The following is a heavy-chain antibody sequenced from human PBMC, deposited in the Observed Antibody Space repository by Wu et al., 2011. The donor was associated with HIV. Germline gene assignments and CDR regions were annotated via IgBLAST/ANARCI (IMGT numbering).Heavy chain of an antibody. CDR2: IIPFFDTA. CDR3: ARGTGSGTYYNSPAYYKYALDV. CDR1: GDTFSTYG. J-gene: IGHJ6*02. Sequence: QVQLVQSGAEVKKPGSSVKVSCKASGDTFSTYGISWVRQAPGQGLEWMGGIIPFFDTAHYAQKFQGRVTITADKSTSTAYMEVSSLRSEDTAVYYCARGTGSGTYYNSPAYYKYALDVWGQRDHGHRL. V-gene: IGHV1-69*14. D-gene: IGHD3-10*01.